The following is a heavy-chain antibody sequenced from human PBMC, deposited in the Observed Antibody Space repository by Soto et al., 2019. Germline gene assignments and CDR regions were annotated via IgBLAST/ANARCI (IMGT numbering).Heavy chain of an antibody. J-gene: IGHJ4*02. D-gene: IGHD3-10*01. CDR3: ARGLPAYYYGSGYDF. V-gene: IGHV4-34*01. CDR1: GGSFSGYH. Sequence: SETLSLTCAMYGGSFSGYHWNWIRQPPGKGLEWIGEISHSGSTRYNSSLESRVTISIDPPKNQFSLKLTSVTAADTAVYYCARGLPAYYYGSGYDFWGQGTLVTVSS. CDR2: ISHSGST.